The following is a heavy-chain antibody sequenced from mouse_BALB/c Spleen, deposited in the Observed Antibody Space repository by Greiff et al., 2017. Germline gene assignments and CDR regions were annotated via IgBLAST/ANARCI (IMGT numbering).Heavy chain of an antibody. V-gene: IGHV3-6*02. J-gene: IGHJ3*01. CDR2: ISYDGSN. CDR3: AREGTTDWFAY. Sequence: VQLQQSGPGLVKPSQSLSLTCSVTGYSITSGYYWNWIRQFPGNKLEWMGYISYDGSNNYNPSLKNRISITRDTSKNQFFLKLNSVTTEDTATYYCAREGTTDWFAYWGQGTLVTVSA. CDR1: GYSITSGYY. D-gene: IGHD1-1*01.